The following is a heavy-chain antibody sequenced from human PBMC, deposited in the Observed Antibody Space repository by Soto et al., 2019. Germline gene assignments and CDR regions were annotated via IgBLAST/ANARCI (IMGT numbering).Heavy chain of an antibody. J-gene: IGHJ4*02. CDR1: GFTFSSYS. Sequence: EVQLVESGGGLVKPGGSLRLSCAASGFTFSSYSMNWVRQAPGKGLEWVSSISSSSSYTYYADSVKGRFTISRDNAKNSLYLQMNSLRAEDTAVYYCAGGSVAGDQWGQGTLVTVSS. D-gene: IGHD6-19*01. V-gene: IGHV3-21*01. CDR2: ISSSSSYT. CDR3: AGGSVAGDQ.